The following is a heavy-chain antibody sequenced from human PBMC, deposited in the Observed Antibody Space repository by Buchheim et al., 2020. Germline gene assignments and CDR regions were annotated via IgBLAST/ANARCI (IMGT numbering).Heavy chain of an antibody. CDR2: ISSSSSTI. CDR1: GFTFSSYS. Sequence: EVQLVESGGGLVQPGGSLRLSCAASGFTFSSYSMNWVRQAPGKGLEWVSYISSSSSTIYYADSVKGRFTISRDNAKNSPYLQMNSLRAEDTAVYYCARDSEDSGSYRSSYYYYGMDVWGQGTT. D-gene: IGHD1-26*01. CDR3: ARDSEDSGSYRSSYYYYGMDV. J-gene: IGHJ6*02. V-gene: IGHV3-48*04.